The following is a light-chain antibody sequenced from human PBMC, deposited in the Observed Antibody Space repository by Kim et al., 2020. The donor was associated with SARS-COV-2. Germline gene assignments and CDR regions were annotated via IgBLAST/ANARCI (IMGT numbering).Light chain of an antibody. J-gene: IGLJ3*02. CDR3: SSYTSSSTLV. V-gene: IGLV2-14*03. CDR2: YVN. CDR1: SSDVGGYNY. Sequence: GQSITIACTGTSSDVGGYNYVSWYQQHPGKAPKLMIYYVNNRPSGISNRFSGSKSGNTASLTISGLQAEDEAVYYCSSYTSSSTLVFGGGTQLTVL.